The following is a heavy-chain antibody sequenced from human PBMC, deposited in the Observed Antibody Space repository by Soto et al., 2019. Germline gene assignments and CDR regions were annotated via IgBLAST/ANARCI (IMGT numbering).Heavy chain of an antibody. CDR3: ARDQTGITTAGGGRIDH. Sequence: QVQLVESGGGVVQPGRSLRLSCAASGFTFSTHAMHWVRQAPGKGLECVAIVSFDGSNKYYADSVKGRFTISRDNSKNTLYLQMSGLTPEDTASYYCARDQTGITTAGGGRIDHWGQGTLVTGSS. CDR1: GFTFSTHA. CDR2: VSFDGSNK. D-gene: IGHD6-13*01. V-gene: IGHV3-30-3*01. J-gene: IGHJ4*02.